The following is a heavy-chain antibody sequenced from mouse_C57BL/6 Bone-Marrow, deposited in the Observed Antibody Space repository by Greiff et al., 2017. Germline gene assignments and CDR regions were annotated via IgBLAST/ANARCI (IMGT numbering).Heavy chain of an antibody. D-gene: IGHD2-4*01. CDR1: GFNIKDDY. Sequence: EVQLQQSGAELVRPGASVKLSCTASGFNIKDDYMHWVKQRPEQGLEWIGWIDPENGDTEYASKFQGKATITADTSSNTAYLQLSSLTSEDTAVYYCTTDDYDGYAMDYWGQGTSATVSS. J-gene: IGHJ4*01. V-gene: IGHV14-4*01. CDR2: IDPENGDT. CDR3: TTDDYDGYAMDY.